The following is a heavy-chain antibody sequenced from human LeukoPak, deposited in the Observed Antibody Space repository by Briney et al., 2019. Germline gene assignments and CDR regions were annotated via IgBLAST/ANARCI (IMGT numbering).Heavy chain of an antibody. J-gene: IGHJ3*02. CDR2: INPSGGST. Sequence: AASVKVSCKASGYTFTSYYMHWVRQAPGQELEWMGIINPSGGSTSYAQKFQGRVTMTRDTSTSTVYMELSSLRSEDTAVYYCARKESGREFHGAFDIWGQGTMVTVSS. CDR3: ARKESGREFHGAFDI. CDR1: GYTFTSYY. D-gene: IGHD3-3*01. V-gene: IGHV1-46*01.